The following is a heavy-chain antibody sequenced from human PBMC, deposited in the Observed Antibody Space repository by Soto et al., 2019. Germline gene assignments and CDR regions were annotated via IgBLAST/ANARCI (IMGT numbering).Heavy chain of an antibody. CDR2: IYYSGST. J-gene: IGHJ5*02. D-gene: IGHD3-10*01. CDR1: GGSISSGGYY. Sequence: SETLSLTCTVSGGSISSGGYYWSWIRQHPGKGLEWIGYIYYSGSTYYNPSLKSRVTISVDTSKNQFSLKLSSVTAADTAVYYCARFGSAWFGEEHNWFDPWGQGTLVTSPQ. CDR3: ARFGSAWFGEEHNWFDP. V-gene: IGHV4-31*03.